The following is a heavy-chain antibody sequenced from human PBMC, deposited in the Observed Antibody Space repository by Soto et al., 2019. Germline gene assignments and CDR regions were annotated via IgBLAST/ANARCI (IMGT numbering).Heavy chain of an antibody. D-gene: IGHD1-26*01. CDR3: ARGMGGSYGGYYYYYGMDV. J-gene: IGHJ6*02. V-gene: IGHV3-13*05. Sequence: VGSLRLSCASSVFTFSSYDMHWVRQATGKCLEWVSAIGTAGDPYYPGSVKGRFTISRENAKNSLYLQMNSLRAGDAAVYYCARGMGGSYGGYYYYYGMDVWGQGTTVTVSS. CDR2: IGTAGDP. CDR1: VFTFSSYD.